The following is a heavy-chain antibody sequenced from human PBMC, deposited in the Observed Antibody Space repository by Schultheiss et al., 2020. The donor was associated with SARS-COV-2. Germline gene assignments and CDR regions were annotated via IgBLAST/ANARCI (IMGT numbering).Heavy chain of an antibody. CDR3: ARAEWGCSGDNCYSGNYFDS. CDR2: IYYSGST. J-gene: IGHJ4*02. V-gene: IGHV4-59*12. D-gene: IGHD2-15*01. CDR1: GGSISSYY. Sequence: SETLSLTCTVSGGSISSYYWSWIRQPPGKGLEWIGYIYYSGSTNYNPSLKSRVTISVDTSKNQFSLKLSSVTAADTAVYYCARAEWGCSGDNCYSGNYFDSWGQGTLVTVS.